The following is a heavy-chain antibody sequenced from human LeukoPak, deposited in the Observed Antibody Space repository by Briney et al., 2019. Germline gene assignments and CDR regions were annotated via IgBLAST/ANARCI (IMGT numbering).Heavy chain of an antibody. CDR2: SGTT. J-gene: IGHJ3*02. V-gene: IGHV4-61*01. Sequence: SETLSLTCTVSGGSGGSISNYYWSWIRQPPGKGLEWIGNSGTTNYNPSLKSRVTISQDTSKNHFSLKLRSVTAADTAVYYCARMISSGWRRGDAFDIWGQGTMVTVSS. D-gene: IGHD6-19*01. CDR3: ARMISSGWRRGDAFDI. CDR1: GGSGGSISNYY.